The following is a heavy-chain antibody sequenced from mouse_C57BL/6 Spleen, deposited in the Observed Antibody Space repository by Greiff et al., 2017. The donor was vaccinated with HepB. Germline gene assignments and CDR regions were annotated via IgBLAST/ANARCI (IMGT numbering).Heavy chain of an antibody. CDR2: INPNNGGT. Sequence: VQLQQSGPELVKPGASVKIPCKASGYTFTDYNMDWVKQSHGKSLEWIGDINPNNGGTIYNQKFKGKATLTVDKSSSTAYMELRSLTSEDTAVYYCARGGYGSSYSGMDYWGQGTSVTVSS. D-gene: IGHD1-1*01. V-gene: IGHV1-18*01. CDR1: GYTFTDYN. CDR3: ARGGYGSSYSGMDY. J-gene: IGHJ4*01.